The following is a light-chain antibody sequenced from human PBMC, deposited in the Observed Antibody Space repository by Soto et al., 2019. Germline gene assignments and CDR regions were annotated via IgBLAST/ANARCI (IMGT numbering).Light chain of an antibody. V-gene: IGLV2-14*01. CDR2: QVS. CDR1: GSDIGAYNS. J-gene: IGLJ1*01. CDR3: LPYTTSSTFV. Sequence: QSALAQPASVSGSPGQSITISCTGTGSDIGAYNSVSWYQQHPGKAPKLIVFQVSFRPSAVSDRFSGSKPDNTASLTISGLQTEDEADYYCLPYTTSSTFVFGTGTKVTAL.